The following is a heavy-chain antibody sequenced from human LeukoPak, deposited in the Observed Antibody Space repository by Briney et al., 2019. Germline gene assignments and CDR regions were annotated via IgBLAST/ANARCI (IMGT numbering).Heavy chain of an antibody. V-gene: IGHV1-18*01. Sequence: ASVKVSCKASGYTFTSYGISWVRQAPGQGLEWMGWISAYNGNTNYAQKLQGRVTMTRDTSTSTVYMELSSLRSEDTAVYYCAGHIGSGYFFYVYWGQGTLVTVSS. D-gene: IGHD3-22*01. CDR3: AGHIGSGYFFYVY. J-gene: IGHJ4*02. CDR2: ISAYNGNT. CDR1: GYTFTSYG.